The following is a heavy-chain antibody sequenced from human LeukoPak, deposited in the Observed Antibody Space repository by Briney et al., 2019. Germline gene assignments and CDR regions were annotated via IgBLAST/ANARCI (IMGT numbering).Heavy chain of an antibody. J-gene: IGHJ4*02. V-gene: IGHV1-2*02. CDR1: GYTFTGYY. D-gene: IGHD3-3*01. CDR3: ARPGPLDFWSGYYEYYFDY. Sequence: GASVKVSXKASGYTFTGYYMHWVRQAPGQGLEWMGWINPNSGGTNYAQKFQGRVTMTRDTSISTAYMELSRLRSDDTAVYYCARPGPLDFWSGYYEYYFDYWGQGTLVTVSS. CDR2: INPNSGGT.